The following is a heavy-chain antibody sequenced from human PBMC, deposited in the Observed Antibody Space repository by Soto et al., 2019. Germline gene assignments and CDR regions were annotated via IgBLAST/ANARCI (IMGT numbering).Heavy chain of an antibody. CDR2: ISGSGGST. CDR1: GFTFSSYA. V-gene: IGHV3-23*01. CDR3: AKDHLTPDPDIVLMVYDALDY. J-gene: IGHJ4*02. Sequence: GGSLRLSCAASGFTFSSYAMSWVRQAPGKGLEWVSAISGSGGSTYYADSVKGRFTISRDNSKNTLYLQMNSLRAEDTAVYYCAKDHLTPDPDIVLMVYDALDYWGQGTLVTVSS. D-gene: IGHD2-8*01.